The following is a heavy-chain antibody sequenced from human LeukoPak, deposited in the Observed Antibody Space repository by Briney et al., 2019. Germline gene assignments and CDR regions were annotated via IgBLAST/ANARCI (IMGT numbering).Heavy chain of an antibody. D-gene: IGHD3-22*01. J-gene: IGHJ4*02. V-gene: IGHV4-59*02. CDR1: AGSVSSHY. Sequence: SETLSLTWTVSAGSVSSHYWSWIRQPPGKGREWIVYIYYSGSTNYNPSLKSRVTISVDTSKNQFSLKLSSVPAADTAVYYCARDYYYDSSGYGFDYWGQGTLVTVSS. CDR3: ARDYYYDSSGYGFDY. CDR2: IYYSGST.